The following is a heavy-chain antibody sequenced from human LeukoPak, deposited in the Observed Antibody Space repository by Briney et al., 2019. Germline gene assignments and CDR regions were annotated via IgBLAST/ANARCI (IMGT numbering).Heavy chain of an antibody. Sequence: PSETLSLTCTVSGGSISSYYWSWIRQPPGKGLEWIGYIYYSGSTNYNPSLKSRVTISVDTSKNQFSLKLSSVTAADTAVYYCARNYYDSSGYYPYMDVWGKGTTVTVSS. CDR3: ARNYYDSSGYYPYMDV. J-gene: IGHJ6*03. V-gene: IGHV4-59*01. CDR1: GGSISSYY. D-gene: IGHD3-22*01. CDR2: IYYSGST.